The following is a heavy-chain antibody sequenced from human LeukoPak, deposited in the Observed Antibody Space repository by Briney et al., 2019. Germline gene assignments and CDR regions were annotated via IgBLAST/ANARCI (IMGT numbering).Heavy chain of an antibody. CDR3: AGEAKPAAGTQLDY. CDR1: GGSISNYY. D-gene: IGHD6-13*01. Sequence: SETLSLTCAVSGGSISNYYWSWIRQPPGKGLEWIGYIYYSGRTDYNPSLKSRATISADTSKDQFSLKMSSVTAADTAVYYCAGEAKPAAGTQLDYWGQGALVTVSS. V-gene: IGHV4-59*01. J-gene: IGHJ4*02. CDR2: IYYSGRT.